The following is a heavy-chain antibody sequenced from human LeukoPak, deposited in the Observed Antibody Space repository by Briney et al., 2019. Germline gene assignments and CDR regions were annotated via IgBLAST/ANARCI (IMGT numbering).Heavy chain of an antibody. Sequence: PGGSLRLSCRASGFNYNIYSMNWVRQAPGKGLEWVSVIRAEGDPTHYADSVKGRFTISRHNPKNMVYLQMKSLRAEDTAMYYCGKQWHCPDSVCPTKIVVAVYVDRWGQGTLVTVSS. CDR3: GKQWHCPDSVCPTKIVVAVYVDR. J-gene: IGHJ5*02. D-gene: IGHD5/OR15-5a*01. CDR2: IRAEGDPT. CDR1: GFNYNIYS. V-gene: IGHV3-23*01.